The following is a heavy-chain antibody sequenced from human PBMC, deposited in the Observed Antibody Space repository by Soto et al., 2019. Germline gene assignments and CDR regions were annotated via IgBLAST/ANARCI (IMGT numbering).Heavy chain of an antibody. CDR2: LSGRGGST. Sequence: QAPGKGLEWVSALSGRGGSTYYADSVTGRFTISRDNSKTTLYLQMNSLRAEDTAVYYCAKDQGIQYFDLLLLLDSWGQGTLVNVSS. CDR3: AKDQGIQYFDLLLLLDS. D-gene: IGHD3-9*01. V-gene: IGHV3-23*01. J-gene: IGHJ5*01.